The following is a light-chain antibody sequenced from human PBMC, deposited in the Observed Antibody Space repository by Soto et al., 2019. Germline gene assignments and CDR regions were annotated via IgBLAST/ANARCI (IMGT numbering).Light chain of an antibody. CDR2: AAS. CDR3: QQSYSSPIT. Sequence: DIQMTQSPSSLSASVGDRVTITCRASQSINSNLNWYQQKPGKAPKVLIYAASSLHSGVPSRFSGSGSGTDFTLTISSLQPEDFATYLCQQSYSSPITFGGGTKVEIK. V-gene: IGKV1-39*01. CDR1: QSINSN. J-gene: IGKJ4*01.